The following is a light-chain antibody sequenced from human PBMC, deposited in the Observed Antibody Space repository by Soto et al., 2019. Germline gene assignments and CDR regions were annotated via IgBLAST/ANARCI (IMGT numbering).Light chain of an antibody. J-gene: IGKJ1*01. V-gene: IGKV1-39*01. CDR2: AAS. CDR3: QQSYSIPWT. CDR1: QSISSY. Sequence: DIQMTQSPSSLSASVGDRVTITCRASQSISSYLNWYQQKPGKAPKVLIYAASSLQSGVPSTFSGSGSGTDFTLTISSLQPEDFATYYCQQSYSIPWTFGQGTKVDIK.